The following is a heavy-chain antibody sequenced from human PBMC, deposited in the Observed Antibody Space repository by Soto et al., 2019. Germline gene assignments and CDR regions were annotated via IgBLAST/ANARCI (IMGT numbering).Heavy chain of an antibody. D-gene: IGHD6-13*01. J-gene: IGHJ6*02. CDR1: GFSLSTSGMR. V-gene: IGHV2-70*04. Sequence: SGPTLVNPTQTLTLTCTFSGFSLSTSGMRVSWIRQPPGKALEWLARIDWDDDKFYSTSLKTRLTISKDTSKNQVVLTMTNMDPVDTATYYCARMKRGAAARSGMDVWCQGTTVTVSS. CDR3: ARMKRGAAARSGMDV. CDR2: IDWDDDK.